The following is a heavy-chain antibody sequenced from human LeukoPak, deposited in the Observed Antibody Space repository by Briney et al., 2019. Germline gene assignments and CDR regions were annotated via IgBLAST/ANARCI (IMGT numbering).Heavy chain of an antibody. D-gene: IGHD1-26*01. CDR3: ATDPVSEWGSGSYFA. CDR1: GGSISSSSYY. V-gene: IGHV4-39*07. Sequence: PSETLSLTCTVSGGSISSSSYYWGWIRQPPGKGLEWIGSIYYSGSTYYNPSLKSRVTISVDTSKNQFSLKLSSVTAADTAVYYCATDPVSEWGSGSYFAWGQGTLVTVSS. J-gene: IGHJ5*02. CDR2: IYYSGST.